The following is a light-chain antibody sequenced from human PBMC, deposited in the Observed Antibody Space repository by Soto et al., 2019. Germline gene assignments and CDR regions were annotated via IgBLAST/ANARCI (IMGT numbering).Light chain of an antibody. Sequence: EIVLTQSPATLSLSPGERATLSCRASQSVSSYLAWYQQKPGPAPRLLIYDASNRATGIPARFSGSGSGTDFTRTISSLEPEDFAVYYCQQRSNWPPYTFGQGTKLEIK. CDR1: QSVSSY. CDR2: DAS. J-gene: IGKJ2*01. CDR3: QQRSNWPPYT. V-gene: IGKV3-11*01.